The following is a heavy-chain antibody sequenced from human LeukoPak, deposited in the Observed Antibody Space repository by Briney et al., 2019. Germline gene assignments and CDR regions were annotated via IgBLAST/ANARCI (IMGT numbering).Heavy chain of an antibody. CDR2: IYHSGST. J-gene: IGHJ4*02. D-gene: IGHD1-26*01. V-gene: IGHV4-4*02. CDR1: GGSISSSNW. Sequence: PSETLSLTCAVSGGSISSSNWWSWVRQPPGKGLEGIGEIYHSGSTNYNPSLKSRVTMSVDTSKNQLSPKPISVSDPDTAVYYCARGGGSYRNYFDYWGQGTLVTVSS. CDR3: ARGGGSYRNYFDY.